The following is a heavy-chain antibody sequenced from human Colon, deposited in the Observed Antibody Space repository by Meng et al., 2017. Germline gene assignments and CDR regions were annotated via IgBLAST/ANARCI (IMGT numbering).Heavy chain of an antibody. Sequence: ASVKVSCKASGYTFTGYYMYWVRQAPGQGLEWMGWINPNSGGTNYAQKFQGRVTMTRDTTISTAYMELSRLRSDNTSVYYCAIIAVAGDFDYWGQGTLRTVSS. D-gene: IGHD6-19*01. CDR3: AIIAVAGDFDY. CDR2: INPNSGGT. CDR1: GYTFTGYY. J-gene: IGHJ4*02. V-gene: IGHV1-2*02.